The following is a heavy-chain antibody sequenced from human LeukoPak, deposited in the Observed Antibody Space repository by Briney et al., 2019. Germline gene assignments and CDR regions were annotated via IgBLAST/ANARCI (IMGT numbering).Heavy chain of an antibody. D-gene: IGHD3-3*01. CDR3: AKVGSYDFWSGYSGYFDY. CDR2: ISGSGGST. CDR1: GFTFSSYA. Sequence: PGGSLRLSCAASGFTFSSYAMSWVRQAPGKGLEWVSAISGSGGSTYYADSVKGRFTISRDNSTNTLYLQMNSLRAEDTAVYYCAKVGSYDFWSGYSGYFDYWGQGTLVTVSS. J-gene: IGHJ4*02. V-gene: IGHV3-23*01.